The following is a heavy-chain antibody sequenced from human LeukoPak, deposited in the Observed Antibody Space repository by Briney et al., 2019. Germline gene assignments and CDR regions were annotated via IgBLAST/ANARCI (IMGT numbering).Heavy chain of an antibody. J-gene: IGHJ4*02. V-gene: IGHV4-59*08. CDR1: GGSISSYY. D-gene: IGHD6-19*01. Sequence: SETLSLTCTVSGGSISSYYWSWIRQPPGKGLEWIGYIYYSGSTFYNPSLKSRVTISVDTSKNQFSLKLSSVTAADTAVYYCARGQWLIRYFFDYWGQGTLVTVSS. CDR2: IYYSGST. CDR3: ARGQWLIRYFFDY.